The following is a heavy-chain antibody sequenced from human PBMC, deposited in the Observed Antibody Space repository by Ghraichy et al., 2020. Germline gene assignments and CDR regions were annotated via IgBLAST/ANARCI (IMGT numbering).Heavy chain of an antibody. D-gene: IGHD2-21*02. Sequence: GESLNISCAASGFTFDDYTMHWVRQAPGKGLEWVSLISWDGGSTYYADSVKGRFTISRDNSKNSLYLQMNSLRTEDTALYYCAKGGGDPNDAFDIWGQGTMVTVSS. J-gene: IGHJ3*02. V-gene: IGHV3-43*01. CDR2: ISWDGGST. CDR1: GFTFDDYT. CDR3: AKGGGDPNDAFDI.